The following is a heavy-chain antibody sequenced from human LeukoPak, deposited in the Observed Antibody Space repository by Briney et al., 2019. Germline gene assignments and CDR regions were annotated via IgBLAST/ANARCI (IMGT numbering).Heavy chain of an antibody. CDR2: INAGNGNT. Sequence: GASVTVSCKASGYTFTSYAMHWVRQAPGQRLEWMGWINAGNGNTKYSQKFQGRVTITRDTSASTAYMELSSLRSEDTAVYYCARGAGLLWFGELGWFDPWGQGTLVTVSS. D-gene: IGHD3-10*01. V-gene: IGHV1-3*01. J-gene: IGHJ5*02. CDR1: GYTFTSYA. CDR3: ARGAGLLWFGELGWFDP.